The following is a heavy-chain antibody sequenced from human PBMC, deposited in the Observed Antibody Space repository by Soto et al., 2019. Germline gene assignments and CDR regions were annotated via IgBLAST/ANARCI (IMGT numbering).Heavy chain of an antibody. D-gene: IGHD6-6*01. Sequence: SETLSLTCAVSSGSISSSNWWSWVRQPPGKGLEWIGEIYHSGSTNYNPSLKSRVTISVDKSKNQFSLKLSSVTAADTAVYYCAREGSIAARHPLDYYYYMDVWGKGTTVTVSS. J-gene: IGHJ6*03. CDR3: AREGSIAARHPLDYYYYMDV. CDR2: IYHSGST. V-gene: IGHV4-4*02. CDR1: SGSISSSNW.